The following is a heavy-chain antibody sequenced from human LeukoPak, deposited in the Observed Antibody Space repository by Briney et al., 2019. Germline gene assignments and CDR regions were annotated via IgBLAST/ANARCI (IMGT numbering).Heavy chain of an antibody. D-gene: IGHD1-1*01. V-gene: IGHV3-74*01. CDR2: INEDGSTT. CDR3: VRGGWNHAMDV. CDR1: GFTFSSNW. J-gene: IGHJ6*02. Sequence: PGGSLRLSCAASGFTFSSNWMHWVRQAPGKGLVWVSRINEDGSTTNYADSVKGRSTIFRDNAKNTVSLQMNSLRVEDTAVYYCVRGGWNHAMDVWGRGTTVTVSS.